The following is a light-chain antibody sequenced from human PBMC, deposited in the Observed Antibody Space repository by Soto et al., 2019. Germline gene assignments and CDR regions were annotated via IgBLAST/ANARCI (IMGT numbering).Light chain of an antibody. CDR3: QQYSIWRT. CDR2: GAS. V-gene: IGKV3-15*01. Sequence: EKMMTPAPATPFLSPGERTPPFCRASESVSTNLAWYQQKAGQAPRLLIYGASTRATGIPARFSGSGSGTEFTLTISSLQSEDFAVYYCQQYSIWRTFGQGTKVDIK. CDR1: ESVSTN. J-gene: IGKJ1*01.